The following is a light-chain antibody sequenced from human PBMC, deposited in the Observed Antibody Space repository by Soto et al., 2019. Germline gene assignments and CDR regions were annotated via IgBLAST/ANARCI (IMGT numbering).Light chain of an antibody. J-gene: IGKJ1*01. Sequence: EIQMTQSPSTLSASVGYRVTITCRASQSISSWLAWYQQKPGKAPKLLIYDASSLESGVPSRFSGSGSGTEFTLTISSLQPDDFATYYCQQYNSYRTFGQGTKVDIK. CDR1: QSISSW. CDR3: QQYNSYRT. CDR2: DAS. V-gene: IGKV1-5*01.